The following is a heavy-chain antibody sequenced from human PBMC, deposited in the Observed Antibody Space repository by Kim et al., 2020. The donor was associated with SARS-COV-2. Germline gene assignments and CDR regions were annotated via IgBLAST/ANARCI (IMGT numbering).Heavy chain of an antibody. CDR3: ARGGNDFWILVG. CDR1: GGSISSYY. CDR2: IYYSGST. V-gene: IGHV4-59*13. D-gene: IGHD3-3*01. Sequence: SETLSLTCTVSGGSISSYYWSWIRQPPGKGLEWIGYIYYSGSTNYNPSLKSRVTISVDTSKNQFSLMLSSVTAADTAVYYCARGGNDFWILVGWGQGTLVTVSS. J-gene: IGHJ4*02.